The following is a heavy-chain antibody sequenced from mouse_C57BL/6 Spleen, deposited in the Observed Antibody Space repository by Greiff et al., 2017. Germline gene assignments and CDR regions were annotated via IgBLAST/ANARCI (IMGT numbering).Heavy chain of an antibody. V-gene: IGHV1-55*01. CDR2: ISPGSGSP. CDR1: GYTFTSYW. D-gene: IGHD2-3*01. J-gene: IGHJ2*01. CDR3: SRSDGYYVRFDY. Sequence: QVQLKQPGAELVKPGASVKMSCKASGYTFTSYWIPWVKQRPGQGLEWIGDISPGSGSPNYNEKFQSKAPLTVDPSSRTTYMQRSSLASEASSVYYCSRSDGYYVRFDYWGQGTTLTVSS.